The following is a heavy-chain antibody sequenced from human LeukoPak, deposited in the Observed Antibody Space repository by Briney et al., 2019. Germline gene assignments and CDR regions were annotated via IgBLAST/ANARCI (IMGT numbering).Heavy chain of an antibody. D-gene: IGHD3-22*01. J-gene: IGHJ4*02. CDR2: ISGSGGST. V-gene: IGHV3-23*01. CDR1: GFTFSSYA. Sequence: PGGSLRLSCAASGFTFSSYAMSWVRQAPGKGLEWVSAISGSGGSTYFADSVKGRFTISRDNSKNTLYLQMNSLRAEDTAVYYCAKTGSGYYYFDYWGQGTLVTVSS. CDR3: AKTGSGYYYFDY.